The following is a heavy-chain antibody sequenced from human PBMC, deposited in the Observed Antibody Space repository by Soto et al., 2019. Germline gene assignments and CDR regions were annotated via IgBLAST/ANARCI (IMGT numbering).Heavy chain of an antibody. V-gene: IGHV3-48*02. CDR3: ATVGIRISGYYY. CDR1: GLNFSNFI. J-gene: IGHJ4*02. CDR2: ISSSGSLK. D-gene: IGHD3-22*01. Sequence: EVQLVESGGALGQPGGSLGLSCEVSGLNFSNFIMNWVRQAPGKGLEWISYISSSGSLKHYADSVKGRFTISRDNAKGWLSLRMNSLRDEDTAIYYCATVGIRISGYYYWGQGTLVTVSS.